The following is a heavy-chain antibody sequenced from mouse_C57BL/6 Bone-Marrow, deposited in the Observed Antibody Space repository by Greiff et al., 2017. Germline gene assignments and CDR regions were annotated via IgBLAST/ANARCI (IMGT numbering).Heavy chain of an antibody. CDR2: IDPNSGGT. CDR3: AIWFIKGYFDG. J-gene: IGHJ1*03. CDR1: GYTFTSYW. Sequence: QVQLKQPGAELVKPGASVKLSCKASGYTFTSYWMHWVKQRPGRGLEWIGRIDPNSGGTKYNEKFKSKATLTVDKPSSTAYMQLISLTSEDSAVYCCAIWFIKGYFDGWGTGTTVTVSS. D-gene: IGHD1-1*01. V-gene: IGHV1-72*01.